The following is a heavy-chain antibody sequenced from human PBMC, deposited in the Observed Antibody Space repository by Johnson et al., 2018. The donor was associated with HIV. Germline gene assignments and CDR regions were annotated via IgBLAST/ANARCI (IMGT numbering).Heavy chain of an antibody. D-gene: IGHD4-23*01. CDR1: GFTFSSYA. Sequence: VQLVESGGGLIQSGGSLRLSCAASGFTFSSYAMHWVRQAPGEGLEYVSAISRDGVNTFYADSVKDRFPIFRDNSKNTLYLQMGSLRPEDMGIYYCAIPYFFDSGNYRWGQGTVVTVSS. CDR2: ISRDGVNT. CDR3: AIPYFFDSGNYR. J-gene: IGHJ3*01. V-gene: IGHV3-64*07.